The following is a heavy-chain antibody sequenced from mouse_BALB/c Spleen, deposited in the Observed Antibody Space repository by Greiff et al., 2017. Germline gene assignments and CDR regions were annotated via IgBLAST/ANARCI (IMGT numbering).Heavy chain of an antibody. V-gene: IGHV3-2*02. CDR3: ARWATVVATRAMDY. J-gene: IGHJ4*01. D-gene: IGHD1-1*01. Sequence: EVKLQESGPGLVKPSQSLSLTCTVTGYSITSDYAWNWIRQFPGNKLEWMGYISYSGSTSYNPSLKSRISITRDTSKNQFFLQLNSVTTEDTATYYCARWATVVATRAMDYWGQGTSVTVSS. CDR1: GYSITSDYA. CDR2: ISYSGST.